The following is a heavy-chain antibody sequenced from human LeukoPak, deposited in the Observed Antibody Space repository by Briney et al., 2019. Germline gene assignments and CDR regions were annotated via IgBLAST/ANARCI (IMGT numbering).Heavy chain of an antibody. D-gene: IGHD3-9*01. CDR1: GGSISSGGYY. Sequence: SQTLSLTCTVSGGSISSGGYYWSWIRQHPGKGLEWIGYIYYSGSTYYNPSLKSRVTISVDTSKNQFSLELSSVTAADTAVYYCARVPVPHGLRYFDYSWFDPWGQGTLVTVSS. V-gene: IGHV4-31*03. J-gene: IGHJ5*02. CDR2: IYYSGST. CDR3: ARVPVPHGLRYFDYSWFDP.